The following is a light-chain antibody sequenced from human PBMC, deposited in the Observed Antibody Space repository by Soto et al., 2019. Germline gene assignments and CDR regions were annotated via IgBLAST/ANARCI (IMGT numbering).Light chain of an antibody. J-gene: IGLJ2*01. CDR2: EVR. V-gene: IGLV2-14*01. CDR3: SSYTSKSSLI. Sequence: QSALTQPASVSGSPGQSITISCAGTMRDVGAYNLVSWYQQHPGRAPQLIIYEVRNRPSGISFRSSGSKSGNTASLTISGLQAEDEADYYCSSYTSKSSLIFGGGTQLT. CDR1: MRDVGAYNL.